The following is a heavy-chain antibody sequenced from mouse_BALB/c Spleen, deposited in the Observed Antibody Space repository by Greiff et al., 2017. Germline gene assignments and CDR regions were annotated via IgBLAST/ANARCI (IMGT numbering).Heavy chain of an antibody. CDR1: GDSITSCY. Sequence: EVKLMESGPSLVKPSQTLSLTCSVTGDSITSCYWNWIRKFPGNKLEYMGYISYSGSTYYNPSLKSRISITRDTSKNQYYLQLNSVTTEDTATYYCARVGHWYFDVWGEGTTVTVSA. CDR2: ISYSGST. V-gene: IGHV3-8*02. D-gene: IGHD4-1*01. J-gene: IGHJ1*01. CDR3: ARVGHWYFDV.